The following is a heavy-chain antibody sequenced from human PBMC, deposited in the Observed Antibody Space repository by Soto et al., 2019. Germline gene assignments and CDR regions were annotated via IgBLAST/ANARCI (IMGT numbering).Heavy chain of an antibody. CDR2: IYTSGST. Sequence: PSETLSLTCTVSGGSISSYYWSWIRQPPGKGLEWIGRIYTSGSTNYNPSLKSRVTMSVDTSKNQFSLKLSSVTAADTAVYYCARHIVVGRGGYYYYGMDVWGQGTTVTVSS. D-gene: IGHD2-21*01. J-gene: IGHJ6*02. V-gene: IGHV4-4*07. CDR3: ARHIVVGRGGYYYYGMDV. CDR1: GGSISSYY.